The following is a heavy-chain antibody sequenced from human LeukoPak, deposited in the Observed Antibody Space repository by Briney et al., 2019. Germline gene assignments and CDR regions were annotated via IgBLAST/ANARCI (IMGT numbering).Heavy chain of an antibody. CDR2: IYTSGST. CDR3: ARGSGITMIVVVIGDAFDI. Sequence: ASETLSLTCTVSGGSISSYYWSWIRQPAGKGLEWIGRIYTSGSTNYNPSLKSRVTMSVDTSKNQFSLKLSSVTAADTAVYYCARGSGITMIVVVIGDAFDIWGQGTMVTVSS. J-gene: IGHJ3*02. D-gene: IGHD3-22*01. CDR1: GGSISSYY. V-gene: IGHV4-4*07.